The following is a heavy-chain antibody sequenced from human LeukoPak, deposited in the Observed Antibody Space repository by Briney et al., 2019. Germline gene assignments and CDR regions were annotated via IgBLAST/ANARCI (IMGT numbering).Heavy chain of an antibody. CDR2: IWYDGSNK. Sequence: GGSLRLSCAASGFTFSSYGMHWVRQAPGKGLEWVAVIWYDGSNKYYADSVKGRFTISRDNSKNTLYLQMNSLRAEDTAVYYCARAEGYCSSASCYWWFDSWGQGTLVTVSS. D-gene: IGHD2-2*01. CDR1: GFTFSSYG. J-gene: IGHJ5*01. V-gene: IGHV3-33*01. CDR3: ARAEGYCSSASCYWWFDS.